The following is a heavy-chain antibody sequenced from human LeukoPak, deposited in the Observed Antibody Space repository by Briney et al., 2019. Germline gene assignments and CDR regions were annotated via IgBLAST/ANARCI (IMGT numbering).Heavy chain of an antibody. D-gene: IGHD3-10*01. Sequence: AGGSLRLSCAASGFTFSRYTMHRVRQAPGKRLEYFSAISSNGRSTYYADSVKGRFTLSRDNSKNTLYLQMGSLRIEDTAVYYCARELDGSGSFDYWGQGTLVTVSS. CDR3: ARELDGSGSFDY. J-gene: IGHJ4*02. CDR1: GFTFSRYT. CDR2: ISSNGRST. V-gene: IGHV3-64*02.